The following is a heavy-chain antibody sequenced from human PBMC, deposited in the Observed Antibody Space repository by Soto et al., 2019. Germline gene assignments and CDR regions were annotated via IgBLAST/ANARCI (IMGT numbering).Heavy chain of an antibody. D-gene: IGHD6-13*01. CDR2: ISSSSSYT. CDR1: GFTFSDYY. V-gene: IGHV3-11*06. CDR3: ARTRGSSSWAPRFDY. J-gene: IGHJ4*02. Sequence: GGSLRVSCAASGFTFSDYYMSWIRQAPGKGLEWVSYISSSSSYTNYADSVKGRFTISRDNAKNSLYLQMNSPRDEDTAVYYCARTRGSSSWAPRFDYWGQGTLVTVSS.